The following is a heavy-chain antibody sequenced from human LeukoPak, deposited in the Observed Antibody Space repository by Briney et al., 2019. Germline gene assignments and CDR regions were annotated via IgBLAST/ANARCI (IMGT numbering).Heavy chain of an antibody. D-gene: IGHD4-17*01. J-gene: IGHJ4*02. CDR3: ATVATTVTGYYFDY. CDR2: FDPEDGET. V-gene: IGHV1-24*01. CDR1: GYALTELS. Sequence: ASVKVSCKVSGYALTELSMHWVRQAPGKGLEWMGGFDPEDGETIYAQKFQGRVTMPEDTSTDTAYMELSSLRSEDTAVYYCATVATTVTGYYFDYWGQGTLVTVSS.